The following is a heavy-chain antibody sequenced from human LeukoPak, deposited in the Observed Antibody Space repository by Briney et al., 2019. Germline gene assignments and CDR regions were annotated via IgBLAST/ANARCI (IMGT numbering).Heavy chain of an antibody. CDR2: INQSGST. J-gene: IGHJ2*01. D-gene: IGHD5-12*01. V-gene: IGHV4-34*01. CDR1: GESFSGFD. CDR3: ARGAGGYDPYWYFDL. Sequence: PSETLSLTCAVYGESFSGFDWTWIRQPPGKGLEWIGEINQSGSTNYNPSLKSRVTISVDTSKNHFSLKLSSVTAADTAVYYCARGAGGYDPYWYFDLWGRGTLVTVSS.